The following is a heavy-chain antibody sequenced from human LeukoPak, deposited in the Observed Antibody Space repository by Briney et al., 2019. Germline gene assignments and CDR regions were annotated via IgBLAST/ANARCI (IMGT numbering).Heavy chain of an antibody. D-gene: IGHD3-10*01. CDR1: GFSNYA. CDR3: AKYWGSSYNYAPFDS. CDR2: ISGDGSAT. V-gene: IGHV3-23*01. Sequence: GGSLRLSCAASGFSNYAMAWVRQAPGRGLEWVSAISGDGSATYYGNSVKGRFTISRDSSKNTLYLQMNSLRAEDTAVFYCAKYWGSSYNYAPFDSWGQGTLVTVSS. J-gene: IGHJ4*02.